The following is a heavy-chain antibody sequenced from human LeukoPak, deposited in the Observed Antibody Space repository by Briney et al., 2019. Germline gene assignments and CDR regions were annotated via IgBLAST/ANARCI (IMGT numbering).Heavy chain of an antibody. D-gene: IGHD6-19*01. Sequence: PSETLSLTCTVSGGSISSGGYYWSWIRQHPGKGLEWIGYIYYSGSTYYNPSPKSRVTISVDTSKNQFSLKLSSVTAADTAVYYCARAAVHYYYGMDVWGQGTTVTVSS. J-gene: IGHJ6*02. V-gene: IGHV4-31*03. CDR3: ARAAVHYYYGMDV. CDR1: GGSISSGGYY. CDR2: IYYSGST.